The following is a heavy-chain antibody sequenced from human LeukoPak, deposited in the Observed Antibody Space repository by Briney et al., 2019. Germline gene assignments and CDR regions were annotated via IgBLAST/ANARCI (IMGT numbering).Heavy chain of an antibody. Sequence: SETLSLTCAVYGGSFSGYYWSWIRQPPGKGLEWIGEINHSGSTNYNPSLKSRVTISVDTSKNQFSLKLSSVTAADTAVYYCARGTGYYRAPNWFDPWGQGTLVTVSS. D-gene: IGHD3-9*01. J-gene: IGHJ5*02. CDR3: ARGTGYYRAPNWFDP. CDR2: INHSGST. CDR1: GGSFSGYY. V-gene: IGHV4-34*01.